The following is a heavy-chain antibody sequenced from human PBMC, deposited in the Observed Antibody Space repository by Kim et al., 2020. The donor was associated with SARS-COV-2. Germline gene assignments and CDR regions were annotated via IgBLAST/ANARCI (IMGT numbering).Heavy chain of an antibody. J-gene: IGHJ4*02. Sequence: GSTNYNPSLKSRVTISVDTSKNQFSLKLGSVTAADTAVYYCARDRLGFDYWGQGTLVTVSS. CDR2: GST. CDR3: ARDRLGFDY. D-gene: IGHD6-25*01. V-gene: IGHV4-59*01.